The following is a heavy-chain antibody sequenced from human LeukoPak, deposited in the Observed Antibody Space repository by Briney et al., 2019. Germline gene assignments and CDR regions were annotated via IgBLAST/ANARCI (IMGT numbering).Heavy chain of an antibody. J-gene: IGHJ4*02. CDR3: ARQSGVPSKKTYDSSGYYFIDY. V-gene: IGHV5-51*01. CDR1: GYSFTSYW. CDR2: IYPGDSDT. D-gene: IGHD3-22*01. Sequence: GESLKISCKGSGYSFTSYWIGWVRQMPGKGLEWMGIIYPGDSDTRYSPSFQGQVTISADKSISTAYLQWSSLKASDTAMYYCARQSGVPSKKTYDSSGYYFIDYWGQGTLVTVSS.